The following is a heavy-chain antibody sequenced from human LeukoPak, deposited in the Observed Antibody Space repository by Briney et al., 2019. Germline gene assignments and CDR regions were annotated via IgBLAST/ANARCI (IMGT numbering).Heavy chain of an antibody. J-gene: IGHJ4*02. CDR1: GYTFTGYY. Sequence: ASVKVSCKASGYTFTGYYMHWVRQAPGQGLEWMGWINPNSGGTNYAQKFQGRVTMTRDTSISTAYMELSRLRSDDTAVYYCAREGLELRESFDYWGQGTLVTVSS. V-gene: IGHV1-2*02. D-gene: IGHD1-7*01. CDR3: AREGLELRESFDY. CDR2: INPNSGGT.